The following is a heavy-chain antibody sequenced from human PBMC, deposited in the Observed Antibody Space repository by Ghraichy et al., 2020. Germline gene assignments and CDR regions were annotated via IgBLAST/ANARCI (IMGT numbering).Heavy chain of an antibody. CDR1: GFTFSSYA. CDR2: ISYDGSNK. Sequence: GGSLRLSCAASGFTFSSYAMHWVRQAPGKGLEWVAVISYDGSNKYYADSVKGRFTISRDNSKNTLYLQMNSLRAEDTAVYYCASRGGNSGLDYWGQGTLVTVSS. V-gene: IGHV3-30*04. CDR3: ASRGGNSGLDY. J-gene: IGHJ4*02. D-gene: IGHD4-23*01.